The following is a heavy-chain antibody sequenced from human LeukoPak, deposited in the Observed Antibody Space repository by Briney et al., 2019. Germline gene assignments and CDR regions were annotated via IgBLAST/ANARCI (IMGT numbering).Heavy chain of an antibody. J-gene: IGHJ3*02. V-gene: IGHV3-74*01. CDR1: GFTFSNYL. CDR3: GRGGDGIDN. Sequence: PGGSLRLSCAASGFTFSNYLMHWVRHAPGKGLVWVSRINVDETSAYADSVRGRFTISRDNAKNTMYLQMNSLRAEDTAVYFCGRGGDGIDNWGQGTTVIVSS. CDR2: INVDETSA.